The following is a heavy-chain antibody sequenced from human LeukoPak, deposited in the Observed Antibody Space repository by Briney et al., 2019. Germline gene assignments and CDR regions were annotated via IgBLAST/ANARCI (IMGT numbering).Heavy chain of an antibody. Sequence: TSEALSLTCTVSGGSISSSTYYWGWIRRPPGKGLEWIGSIYYSGSTYYNPSLKSRVTVSVDTSKNQFSLNLSSVTAADTAVYYCVRGSTLRYYQYWGQGTLVTVSS. CDR2: IYYSGST. CDR3: VRGSTLRYYQY. CDR1: GGSISSSTYY. D-gene: IGHD3-16*01. V-gene: IGHV4-39*01. J-gene: IGHJ4*02.